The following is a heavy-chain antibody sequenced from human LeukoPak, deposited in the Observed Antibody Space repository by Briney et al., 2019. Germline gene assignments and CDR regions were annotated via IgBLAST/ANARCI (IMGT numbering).Heavy chain of an antibody. V-gene: IGHV4-59*01. J-gene: IGHJ6*03. CDR2: IYYSGST. Sequence: PSETLSLTCTVSGGSISSYYWSWIRQPPGKGLEWIGYIYYSGSTNYNPSLKSRVTISVDTSKNQFSLKLSSVTAADTAVYYCARGEDTAMVPTYMDVWGKGTTVTISS. CDR3: ARGEDTAMVPTYMDV. CDR1: GGSISSYY. D-gene: IGHD5-18*01.